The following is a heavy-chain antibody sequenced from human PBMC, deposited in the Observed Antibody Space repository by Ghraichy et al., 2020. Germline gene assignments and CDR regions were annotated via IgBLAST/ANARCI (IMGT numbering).Heavy chain of an antibody. CDR1: GFTFSSYW. V-gene: IGHV3-7*03. D-gene: IGHD3-9*01. Sequence: GGSLRLSCAASGFTFSSYWMSWVRQAPGKGLEWVANIKQDGSEKYYVDSVKGRFTISRDNAKNSLYLQMNSLRAEDTAVYYCATSKYYDILTGYRSDFDYWGQGTLVTVSS. CDR3: ATSKYYDILTGYRSDFDY. J-gene: IGHJ4*02. CDR2: IKQDGSEK.